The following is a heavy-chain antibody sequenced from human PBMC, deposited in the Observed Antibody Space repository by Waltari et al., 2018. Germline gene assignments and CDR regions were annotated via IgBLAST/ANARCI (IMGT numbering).Heavy chain of an antibody. D-gene: IGHD5-18*01. J-gene: IGHJ4*02. V-gene: IGHV3-66*02. CDR2: IDPAGST. CDR3: SRARDEDTAMVCFDH. CDR1: GFTVSPTH. Sequence: DVQLVESGGGLVHPGGSLRLSCAASGFTVSPTHMSWVRQDPGKGAEWVSIIDPAGSTYNADSVVGRFTISRDVSQNTLHLQMNNLRPEDTAVYYCSRARDEDTAMVCFDHWGQGTLVSVSS.